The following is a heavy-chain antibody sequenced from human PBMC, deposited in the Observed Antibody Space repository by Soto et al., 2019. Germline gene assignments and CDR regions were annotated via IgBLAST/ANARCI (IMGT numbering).Heavy chain of an antibody. CDR1: GYTFTSYG. V-gene: IGHV1-69*04. D-gene: IGHD3-22*01. CDR3: ARTYYFDSSGYA. Sequence: SVKVSCKASGYTFTSYGISWVRQAPGQGLEWMGRIIPILGIANYAQKFQGRVTITADKSTSTAYMELSSLRSEDTAVYYCARTYYFDSSGYAWGQGTLVTVSS. J-gene: IGHJ5*02. CDR2: IIPILGIA.